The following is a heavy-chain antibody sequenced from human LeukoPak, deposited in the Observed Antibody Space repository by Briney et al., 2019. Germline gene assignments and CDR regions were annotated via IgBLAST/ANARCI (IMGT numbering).Heavy chain of an antibody. CDR1: GGSISSYY. D-gene: IGHD3-22*01. Sequence: PSETLSLTCTVSGGSISSYYWSSIRQPAGKGLEWIGRIYTSGSTNYNPSLKSRVTMSVDTSKNQSSLKLSSVTAADTAVYYCARGGYYDSSGYYYLIDYWGQGTLVTVSS. J-gene: IGHJ4*02. CDR3: ARGGYYDSSGYYYLIDY. CDR2: IYTSGST. V-gene: IGHV4-4*07.